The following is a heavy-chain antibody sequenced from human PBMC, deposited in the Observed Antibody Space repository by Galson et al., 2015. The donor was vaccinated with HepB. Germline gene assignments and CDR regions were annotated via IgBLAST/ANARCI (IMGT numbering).Heavy chain of an antibody. CDR1: GFTFSSYS. V-gene: IGHV3-48*02. CDR3: ASLYYYDSSGYYNDTFDI. D-gene: IGHD3-22*01. J-gene: IGHJ3*02. CDR2: ISSSSSTI. Sequence: SLRLSCAASGFTFSSYSMNWVRQAPGKGLEWVSYISSSSSTIYYADSVKGRFTISRDNAKNSLYLQMNSLRDEDTAVYYCASLYYYDSSGYYNDTFDIWGQGTMVTVSS.